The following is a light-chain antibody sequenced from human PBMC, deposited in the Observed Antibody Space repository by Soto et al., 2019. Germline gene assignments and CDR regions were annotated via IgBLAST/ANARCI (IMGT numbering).Light chain of an antibody. J-gene: IGKJ4*01. CDR1: QDIKNY. V-gene: IGKV1-33*01. CDR2: EAP. CDR3: QQYVNLPLT. Sequence: DIQMTQSPSSLSASVGDRVTITCQASQDIKNYLNWYQQKPGKAPKVLIYEAPSLETGAPSRFSGGGSGAHFTFTISSLQPEDFATYYCQQYVNLPLTFGGGTKVEVK.